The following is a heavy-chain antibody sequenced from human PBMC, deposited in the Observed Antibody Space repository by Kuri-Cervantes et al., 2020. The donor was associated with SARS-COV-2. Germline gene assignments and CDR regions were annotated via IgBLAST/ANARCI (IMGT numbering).Heavy chain of an antibody. V-gene: IGHV3-23*01. CDR1: GFTFSRYA. D-gene: IGHD4-17*01. CDR2: IRGGGYTT. Sequence: GGSLRLSCAPSGFTFSRYAMIWVRQAPGKGLEWISAIRGGGYTTYYADSVKGRFTISRDNFKNTLYLQMNNLRAEDTAVYYRAKDPNGDYVGAFDFWGQGTLVTVSS. J-gene: IGHJ3*01. CDR3: AKDPNGDYVGAFDF.